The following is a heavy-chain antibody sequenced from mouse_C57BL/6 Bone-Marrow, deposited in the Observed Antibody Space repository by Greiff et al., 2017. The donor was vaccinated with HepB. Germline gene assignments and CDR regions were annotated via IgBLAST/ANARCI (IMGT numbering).Heavy chain of an antibody. CDR2: INPNYGTT. J-gene: IGHJ3*01. CDR3: ASRMLTGGTY. Sequence: EVQLQQSGPELVKPGASVKISCKASGYSFTDYNMNWVKQSNGKSLEWIGVINPNYGTTSYNQKFKGKATLTADKSSSTAYMQLSSLTYEDSAVYYCASRMLTGGTYWGQGTLVTVSA. V-gene: IGHV1-39*01. D-gene: IGHD4-1*01. CDR1: GYSFTDYN.